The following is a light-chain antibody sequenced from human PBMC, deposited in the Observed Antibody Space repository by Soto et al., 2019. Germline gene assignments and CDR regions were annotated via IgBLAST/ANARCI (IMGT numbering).Light chain of an antibody. V-gene: IGKV3-20*01. CDR1: QTVRNHY. J-gene: IGKJ4*01. Sequence: EVAMSLSPATLSLLPGARATISAMASQTVRNHYLAWYQQKPGQAPRLLIYDASSRATGIPDRFSGGGSGTDFTLTISRLEPEDFAVYYCQQFTSYPLTFGGGTKVDI. CDR3: QQFTSYPLT. CDR2: DAS.